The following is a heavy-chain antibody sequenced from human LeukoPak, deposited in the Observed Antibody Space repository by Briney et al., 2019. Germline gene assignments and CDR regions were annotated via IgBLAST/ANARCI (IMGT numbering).Heavy chain of an antibody. CDR1: GFAFSTYA. CDR2: ISYDGSNK. D-gene: IGHD1-1*01. CDR3: AKERTKDAFDI. Sequence: GGSLRLSCAASGFAFSTYAMTWVRQAPGKGLEWVAVISYDGSNKYYADSVKGRFTISRDNSKNTLYLQMNSLRAEDTAVYYCAKERTKDAFDIWGQGTMVTVSS. V-gene: IGHV3-30*18. J-gene: IGHJ3*02.